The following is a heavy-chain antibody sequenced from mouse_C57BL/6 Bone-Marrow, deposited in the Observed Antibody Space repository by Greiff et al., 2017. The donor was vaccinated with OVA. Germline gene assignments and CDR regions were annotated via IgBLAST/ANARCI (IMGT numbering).Heavy chain of an antibody. J-gene: IGHJ3*01. CDR2: INPSNGGT. CDR3: ASPGIYDGYRGWFAY. D-gene: IGHD2-3*01. Sequence: QVHVKQPGTELVKPGASVKLSCKASGYTFTSYWMHWVKQRPGQGLEWIGNINPSNGGTNYNEKFKSKATLTVDKSSSTAYMQLSSLTSEDSAVYYCASPGIYDGYRGWFAYWGQGTLVTVSA. CDR1: GYTFTSYW. V-gene: IGHV1-53*01.